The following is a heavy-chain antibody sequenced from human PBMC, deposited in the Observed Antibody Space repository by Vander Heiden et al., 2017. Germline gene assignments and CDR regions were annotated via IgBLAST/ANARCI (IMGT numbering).Heavy chain of an antibody. CDR3: TGATAGYCSGGICSYDTDY. V-gene: IGHV3-53*01. CDR2: IYSDGDT. CDR1: GFTVSNNY. D-gene: IGHD2-15*01. Sequence: EVQLVESGGGLIQPGGSLRLSCAASGFTVSNNYMSWVRQAPGKGLKCVSVIYSDGDTYYADSVRGRFTISRDNSKNTLYLQMNRLRAEDTSVYYCTGATAGYCSGGICSYDTDYWGQGTLVTVSS. J-gene: IGHJ4*02.